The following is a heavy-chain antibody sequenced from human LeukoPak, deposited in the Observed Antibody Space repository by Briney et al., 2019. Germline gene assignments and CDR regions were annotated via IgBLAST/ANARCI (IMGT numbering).Heavy chain of an antibody. V-gene: IGHV1-8*01. CDR2: MNPNSGNT. CDR3: ARGRRYCGGDCYLNWFDP. D-gene: IGHD2-21*02. Sequence: ASVKVSCKASGYTFTSYDISWVRQATGQGLEWMGWMNPNSGNTGYAQKFQGRVTMTRNTSISTAYMELSSLRSEDTAVYYCARGRRYCGGDCYLNWFDPWGQGTLVTVSS. CDR1: GYTFTSYD. J-gene: IGHJ5*02.